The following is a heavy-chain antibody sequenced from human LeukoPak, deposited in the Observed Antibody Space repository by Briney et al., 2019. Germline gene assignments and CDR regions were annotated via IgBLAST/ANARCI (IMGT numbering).Heavy chain of an antibody. CDR1: GFTVSSNY. D-gene: IGHD6-19*01. J-gene: IGHJ4*02. V-gene: IGHV3-66*04. Sequence: PGGSLRLSCAASGFTVSSNYMSWVRQAPGKGLEWVSVIYSGGSTYYADSVKGRFTISRDNSKNTLYLQMNSLRAEDTAVYYCARPDSSGWYGWFDYWGQGTLVTVSS. CDR2: IYSGGST. CDR3: ARPDSSGWYGWFDY.